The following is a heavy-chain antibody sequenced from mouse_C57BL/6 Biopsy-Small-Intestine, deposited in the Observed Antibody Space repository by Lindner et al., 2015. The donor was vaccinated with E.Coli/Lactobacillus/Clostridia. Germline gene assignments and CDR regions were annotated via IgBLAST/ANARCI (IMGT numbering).Heavy chain of an antibody. D-gene: IGHD2-1*01. CDR3: AREMIYYGPYWFFDV. V-gene: IGHV1-4*01. CDR1: GYTFISYT. J-gene: IGHJ1*03. Sequence: VQLQESGAELARPGASVKMSCKTSGYTFISYTIHWVKQRPGQGLEWIGYIDPNSGYTNYNQKFEDKAILTADKSSNTAYMQLSSLTSEDSAVYYCAREMIYYGPYWFFDVWGTGTTVTVSS. CDR2: IDPNSGYT.